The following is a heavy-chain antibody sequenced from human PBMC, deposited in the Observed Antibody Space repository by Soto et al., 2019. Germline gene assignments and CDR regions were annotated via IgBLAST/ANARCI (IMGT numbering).Heavy chain of an antibody. CDR3: ARGRGRITMIVVPIRGNYYYGMDV. V-gene: IGHV4-30-2*01. CDR2: IYNSGST. J-gene: IGHJ6*02. Sequence: SETLSLTCAVSGGYISGGYYSWSWIRQPPGKGLEWIGFIYNSGSTYYNSSLKSRVTISVDRSKNHFFLNLTSVTAADTAVYYCARGRGRITMIVVPIRGNYYYGMDVWGQGITVTVSS. D-gene: IGHD3-22*01. CDR1: GGYISGGYYS.